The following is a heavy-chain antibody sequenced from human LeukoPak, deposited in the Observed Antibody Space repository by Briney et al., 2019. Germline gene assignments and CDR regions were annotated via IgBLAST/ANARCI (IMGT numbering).Heavy chain of an antibody. V-gene: IGHV3-23*01. J-gene: IGHJ3*02. Sequence: GGSLRLSCVASGFTLSSFAMSWFRQAPGKGLEWVSAINGGGDITYYADSVKGRFTISRDNSKNTLYLQMNSLRADDTAVYYCAKDSPRALVEGAFDIWGQGTMVTVSS. CDR2: INGGGDIT. CDR1: GFTLSSFA. D-gene: IGHD3-16*02. CDR3: AKDSPRALVEGAFDI.